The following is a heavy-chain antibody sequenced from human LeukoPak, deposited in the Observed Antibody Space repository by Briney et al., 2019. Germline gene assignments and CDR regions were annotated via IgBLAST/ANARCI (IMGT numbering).Heavy chain of an antibody. CDR1: GGSFSDHS. CDR3: ARWGVVTQRGVHYHYSMDV. CDR2: IHHSGTT. J-gene: IGHJ6*03. V-gene: IGHV4-34*01. Sequence: SETLSLTCGIYGGSFSDHSWNWIRQPPGKGLEWIGEIHHSGTTEYNPSLKSRVTISADRSKNQFSLNLTSVTAADTAVYYCARWGVVTQRGVHYHYSMDVWGNGTTVTVSS. D-gene: IGHD4-23*01.